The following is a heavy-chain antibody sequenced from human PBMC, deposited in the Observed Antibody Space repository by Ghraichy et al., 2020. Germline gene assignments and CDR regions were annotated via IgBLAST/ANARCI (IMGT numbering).Heavy chain of an antibody. D-gene: IGHD3-10*01. Sequence: GALRLSCAASGFTFSSYWMHWVRQAPGKGLVWVSRINSDGTSTSYADSVKGRFTISRDNAKNTLYLQMNSLRAEDTAVYYCVRDGYGSGPAFDYWGQGTLVTVSS. CDR1: GFTFSSYW. J-gene: IGHJ4*02. V-gene: IGHV3-74*01. CDR2: INSDGTST. CDR3: VRDGYGSGPAFDY.